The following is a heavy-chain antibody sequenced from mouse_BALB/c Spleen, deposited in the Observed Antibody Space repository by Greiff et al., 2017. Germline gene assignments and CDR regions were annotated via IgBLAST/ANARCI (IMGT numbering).Heavy chain of an antibody. V-gene: IGHV5-6-3*01. Sequence: DVHLVESGGGLVQPGGSLKLSCAASGFTFSSYGMSWVRQTPDKRLELVATINSNGGSTYYPDSVKGRFTISRDNAKNTLYLQMSSLKSEDTAMYYCARRRYGNYGAMDYWGQGTSVTVSS. CDR3: ARRRYGNYGAMDY. CDR2: INSNGGST. CDR1: GFTFSSYG. D-gene: IGHD2-10*02. J-gene: IGHJ4*01.